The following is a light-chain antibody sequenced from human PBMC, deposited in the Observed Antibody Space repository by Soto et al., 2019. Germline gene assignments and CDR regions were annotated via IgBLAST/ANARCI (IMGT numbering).Light chain of an antibody. Sequence: ELVLPQSPATLSLSPGERATLSCRASQSVSSYLAWYQQKPGQAPMLLIYDASNRATGIPARFSGSGSVTDFTPPNSSLEPDDVAEYYGQHRSNWPRTLGQGTKVEIK. CDR3: QHRSNWPRT. V-gene: IGKV3-11*01. CDR1: QSVSSY. J-gene: IGKJ1*01. CDR2: DAS.